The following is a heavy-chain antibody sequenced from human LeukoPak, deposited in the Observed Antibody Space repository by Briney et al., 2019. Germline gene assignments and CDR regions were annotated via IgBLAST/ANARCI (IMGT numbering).Heavy chain of an antibody. Sequence: GGSLRLSCAASGFTFSSYSMNWVRQAPGKGLEWVSSISSSSSYIYYADSVKGRFTISRDNAKNSLYLQMNSLRAEDTAVYYCASPVVVTATTDYWGQGTLVTASS. CDR1: GFTFSSYS. CDR3: ASPVVVTATTDY. J-gene: IGHJ4*02. D-gene: IGHD2-21*02. V-gene: IGHV3-21*01. CDR2: ISSSSSYI.